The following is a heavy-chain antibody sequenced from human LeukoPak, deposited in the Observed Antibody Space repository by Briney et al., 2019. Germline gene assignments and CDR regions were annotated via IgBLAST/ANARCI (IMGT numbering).Heavy chain of an antibody. CDR1: GYTLTDLS. J-gene: IGHJ4*02. CDR2: FDPEDGET. Sequence: ASVKVSCKVSGYTLTDLSMHWVRQAPGKGLEWMGGFDPEDGETIYAQKFQGRVTMTEDASTDTAYMELSSLRSEDTAVYYCSTVRGGGYNVWDYWGQGTLVTVSS. V-gene: IGHV1-24*01. D-gene: IGHD5-24*01. CDR3: STVRGGGYNVWDY.